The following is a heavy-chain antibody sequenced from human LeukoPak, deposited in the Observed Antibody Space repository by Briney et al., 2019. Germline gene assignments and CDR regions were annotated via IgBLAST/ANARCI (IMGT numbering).Heavy chain of an antibody. CDR3: ATNAPNYDSSGYYYYYGVDV. J-gene: IGHJ6*02. CDR1: GYTLTELS. CDR2: FDPEDGET. D-gene: IGHD3-22*01. Sequence: ASVKVSCKVSGYTLTELSMHWVRQAPGKGLEWMGGFDPEDGETIYAQKFQGRVTMTEDTSTDTAYMELSSLRSEDTAVYYCATNAPNYDSSGYYYYYGVDVWGQGTTVTVSS. V-gene: IGHV1-24*01.